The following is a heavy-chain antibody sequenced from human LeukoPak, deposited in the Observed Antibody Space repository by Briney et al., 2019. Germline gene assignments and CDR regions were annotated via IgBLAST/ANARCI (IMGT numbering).Heavy chain of an antibody. V-gene: IGHV3-21*01. J-gene: IGHJ4*02. Sequence: GGSLRLSCAASGFTFGTYSMNWVRQAPGKGLEWVSSISSSRSYIYYADSVKGRFTISRDNAKNSLYLQMNSLRAEDTAVYYCARDIPNYYDSSGSFDYWGQGTLVTVSS. D-gene: IGHD3-22*01. CDR1: GFTFGTYS. CDR2: ISSSRSYI. CDR3: ARDIPNYYDSSGSFDY.